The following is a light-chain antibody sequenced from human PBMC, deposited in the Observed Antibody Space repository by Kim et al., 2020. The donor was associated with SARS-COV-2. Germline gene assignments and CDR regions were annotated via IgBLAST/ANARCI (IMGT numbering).Light chain of an antibody. Sequence: GQRVTISCSGISSNVGNNYVYWYQKLTGTAPKLLIYRNSKRPSGVPDRFSGSKSGTSASLAISGLRSEDEADYYCAVWDGSLSSVLFGGGTKLTVL. CDR2: RNS. CDR3: AVWDGSLSSVL. CDR1: SSNVGNNY. J-gene: IGLJ2*01. V-gene: IGLV1-47*01.